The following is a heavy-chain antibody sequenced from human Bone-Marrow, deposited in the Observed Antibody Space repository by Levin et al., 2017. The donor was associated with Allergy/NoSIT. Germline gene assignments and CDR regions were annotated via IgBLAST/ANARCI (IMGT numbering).Heavy chain of an antibody. J-gene: IGHJ4*02. D-gene: IGHD1-26*01. V-gene: IGHV4-39*01. Sequence: SETLSLTCTVSGGSISSSSYYWGWIRQPPGKGLEWIGSIYYSGSTYYNPSLKSRVTISVDTSKNQFSLKLSSVTAADTAVYYCARSGYSGSYFIFDYWGQGTLVTVSS. CDR1: GGSISSSSYY. CDR3: ARSGYSGSYFIFDY. CDR2: IYYSGST.